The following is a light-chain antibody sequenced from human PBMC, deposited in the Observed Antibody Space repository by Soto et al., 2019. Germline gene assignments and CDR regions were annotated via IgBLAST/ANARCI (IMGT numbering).Light chain of an antibody. J-gene: IGKJ1*01. CDR2: WAS. CDR3: HQYNTSPQT. Sequence: DIVLTQSPDSLAVSLGERATISCKSSQRVVDRSNNKNYLAWYQQKPGQPPKMLIYWASTRESRVPDRFSGSGSETDFTLTIRGLQSEDVAVYFCHQYNTSPQTFGQGTTVDIK. CDR1: QRVVDRSNNKNY. V-gene: IGKV4-1*01.